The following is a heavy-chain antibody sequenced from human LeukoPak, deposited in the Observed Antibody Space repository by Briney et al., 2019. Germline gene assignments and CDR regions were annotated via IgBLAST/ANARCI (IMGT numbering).Heavy chain of an antibody. CDR1: GFTFSSYS. V-gene: IGHV3-21*01. J-gene: IGHJ3*02. CDR3: ARGGSYYGAFDI. CDR2: ISSSSSYI. D-gene: IGHD1-26*01. Sequence: GGSLRLSCAASGFTFSSYSMNWVRQAPGKGLEWVSSISSSSSYIYYADSVEGRFTISRDNAKNSLYLQMNSLRAEDTAVYYCARGGSYYGAFDIWGQGTMVTVSS.